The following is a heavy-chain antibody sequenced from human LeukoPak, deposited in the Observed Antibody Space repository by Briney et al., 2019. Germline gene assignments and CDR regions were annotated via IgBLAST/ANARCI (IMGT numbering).Heavy chain of an antibody. J-gene: IGHJ3*02. CDR2: ISSSSSYI. D-gene: IGHD1-26*01. CDR3: ASGSGSRDDAFDI. V-gene: IGHV3-21*01. CDR1: GFAFSTYE. Sequence: GGSLRLSCAASGFAFSTYEMNWVRQAPGKGLEWVSSISSSSSYIYYADSVKGRFTISRDNAKNSLYLQMNRLRAEDTAVYYCASGSGSRDDAFDIWGQGTMVTVSS.